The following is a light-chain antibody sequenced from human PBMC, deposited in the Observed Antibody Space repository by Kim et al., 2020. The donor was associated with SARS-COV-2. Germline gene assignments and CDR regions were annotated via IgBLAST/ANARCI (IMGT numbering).Light chain of an antibody. CDR2: DAS. CDR3: QQRLNWPLT. V-gene: IGKV3-11*01. J-gene: IGKJ4*01. CDR1: QSISGS. Sequence: SLSPVQRATLSCRASQSISGSLGWYQHKPGQAPRLLIYDASNRATGIPGRFSGSGSGTDYTLTISSLEPEDFAVYYCQQRLNWPLTFGGGTKVEI.